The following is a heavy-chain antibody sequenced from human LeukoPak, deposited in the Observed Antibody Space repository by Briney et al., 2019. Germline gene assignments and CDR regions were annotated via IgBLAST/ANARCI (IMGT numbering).Heavy chain of an antibody. CDR1: GYTFTSYG. J-gene: IGHJ6*02. V-gene: IGHV1-18*01. CDR2: ISAYNGNT. Sequence: ASVKVSCKASGYTFTSYGISWVRQAPGQGLEWMGWISAYNGNTNYAQKLQGRVTMTTDTSTSTAYMELRSLRSDDTAVYYCARVAKGPYYYGSGSYRLTYGMDVWGQGTTVTVSS. D-gene: IGHD3-10*01. CDR3: ARVAKGPYYYGSGSYRLTYGMDV.